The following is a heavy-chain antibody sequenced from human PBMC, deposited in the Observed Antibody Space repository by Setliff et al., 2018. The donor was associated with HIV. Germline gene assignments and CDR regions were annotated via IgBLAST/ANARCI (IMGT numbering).Heavy chain of an antibody. CDR2: VYPDDSDS. D-gene: IGHD5-18*01. CDR3: ARLPRQLLKGAAAYFDY. V-gene: IGHV5-51*01. Sequence: GESLKISCRGSGYNFASHWIAWVRQMPGKGLEWMGIVYPDDSDSRYSPSFQGQVTISADKSVSTAYLQWSSLKASDTAMYYCARLPRQLLKGAAAYFDYWGQGTLVTVSS. J-gene: IGHJ4*02. CDR1: GYNFASHW.